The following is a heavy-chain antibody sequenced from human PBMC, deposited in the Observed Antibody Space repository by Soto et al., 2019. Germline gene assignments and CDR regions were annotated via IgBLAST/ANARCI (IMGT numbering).Heavy chain of an antibody. V-gene: IGHV4-4*07. CDR2: VYPTGDT. D-gene: IGHD6-19*01. J-gene: IGHJ5*01. CDR1: GGAINSYY. CDR3: ARYAPSTGWFDS. Sequence: QVQLQESGPGLVKPSATLSLTCTVSGGAINSYYWSWIRQPAGQGLEWIGRVYPTGDTDYNPSLESRVTLSLDSSENQFSLKLSSVTAADTAVYYCARYAPSTGWFDSWGQGTPVTVSS.